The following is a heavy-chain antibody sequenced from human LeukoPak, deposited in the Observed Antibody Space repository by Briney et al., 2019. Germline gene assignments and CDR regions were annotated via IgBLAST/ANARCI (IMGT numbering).Heavy chain of an antibody. V-gene: IGHV3-48*01. CDR2: ISSSSSTI. Sequence: GSLRLSCAASGFTFSSYSMNWVRQAPGKGLEWVSYISSSSSTIYYADSVKGRFTISRDNAKNSLYLQMNSLRAEDTAVYYCARESCSSTSCYTETGIDYWGQGTLVTVSS. D-gene: IGHD2-2*02. CDR1: GFTFSSYS. J-gene: IGHJ4*02. CDR3: ARESCSSTSCYTETGIDY.